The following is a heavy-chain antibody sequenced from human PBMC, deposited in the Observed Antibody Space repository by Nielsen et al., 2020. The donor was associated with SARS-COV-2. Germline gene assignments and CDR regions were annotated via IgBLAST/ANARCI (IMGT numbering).Heavy chain of an antibody. CDR3: ARETLDHMSSFVDH. D-gene: IGHD3-16*01. CDR1: GFTFSKFP. V-gene: IGHV3-30-3*01. J-gene: IGHJ5*02. Sequence: GGSLRLSCAASGFTFSKFPMHWVRQAPGKGLEWLAIISYGGDNEHYADSVKGRFTVSRDNSKDTLHLQMSGLNPEDTAVYFCARETLDHMSSFVDHWGQGTLVTVSS. CDR2: ISYGGDNE.